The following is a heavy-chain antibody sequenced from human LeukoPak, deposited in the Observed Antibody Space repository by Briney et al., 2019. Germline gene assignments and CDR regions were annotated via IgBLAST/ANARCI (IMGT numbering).Heavy chain of an antibody. Sequence: PSETLSLTCTVSGDSISSSSYYWSWNRQPPGKGLEWIGYIYYSGSTNYNPSLKSRVAMSVDTSKNQFSLKLSSVTAADTAVYYCARSESPYITMMVGPWYFDLWGRGTLVTVSS. CDR1: GDSISSSSYY. D-gene: IGHD3-22*01. CDR2: IYYSGST. V-gene: IGHV4-61*01. J-gene: IGHJ2*01. CDR3: ARSESPYITMMVGPWYFDL.